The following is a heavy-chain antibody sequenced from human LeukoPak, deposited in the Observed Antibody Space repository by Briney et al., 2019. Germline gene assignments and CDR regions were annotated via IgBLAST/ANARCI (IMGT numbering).Heavy chain of an antibody. V-gene: IGHV3-48*03. J-gene: IGHJ4*02. D-gene: IGHD4-11*01. CDR1: RFPLSSYE. Sequence: GGSLRLSCAASRFPLSSYELNWVRQAPGKGVGWVSYISSSAIYYADSVEGRFTISRDNAKNSLYLQMNSLRAEDTAVYYCARGHYSNHFDYWGQGTLVTVSS. CDR2: ISSSAI. CDR3: ARGHYSNHFDY.